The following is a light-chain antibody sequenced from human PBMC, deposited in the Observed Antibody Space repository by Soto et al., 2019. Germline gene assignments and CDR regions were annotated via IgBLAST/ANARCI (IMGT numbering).Light chain of an antibody. V-gene: IGLV3-21*02. Sequence: SYELTQPPSVSVAPGQTARVTCGGNSIGSKSVHWYQQKPGQAPVLVVYDDSDRPSGIPERFSGSNSGNTATLTISRVGAGDEADYYCQVWDSGSDHVVFGGGTKVTVL. J-gene: IGLJ2*01. CDR2: DDS. CDR3: QVWDSGSDHVV. CDR1: SIGSKS.